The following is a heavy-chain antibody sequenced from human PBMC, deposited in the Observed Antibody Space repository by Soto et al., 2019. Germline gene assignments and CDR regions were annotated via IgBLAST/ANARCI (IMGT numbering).Heavy chain of an antibody. CDR3: ARSAVVRSPDDAFDI. Sequence: ASVKVSCKASGYTFTSYGISCVRQAPGQGLEWMGWISAYNGNTNYAQKLQGRVTMTTDTSTSTAYMELRSLRSDDTAVYYCARSAVVRSPDDAFDIWGQGTMVTVSS. D-gene: IGHD2-2*01. V-gene: IGHV1-18*04. J-gene: IGHJ3*02. CDR1: GYTFTSYG. CDR2: ISAYNGNT.